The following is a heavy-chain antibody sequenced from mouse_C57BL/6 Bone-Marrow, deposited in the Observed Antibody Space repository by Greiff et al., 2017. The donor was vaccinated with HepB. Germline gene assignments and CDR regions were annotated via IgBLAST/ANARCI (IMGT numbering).Heavy chain of an antibody. J-gene: IGHJ3*01. CDR1: GYTFTSYW. D-gene: IGHD1-1*02. Sequence: QVQLQQSGAELAKPGASVKLSCKASGYTFTSYWMHWVKQRPGQGLEWIGYINPSSGYTKYNQKFKDTATLTADKSSSTAYMQLSSLTYADSAVYYCADGGSWNRGFAYWGQGTLVTVSA. V-gene: IGHV1-7*01. CDR2: INPSSGYT. CDR3: ADGGSWNRGFAY.